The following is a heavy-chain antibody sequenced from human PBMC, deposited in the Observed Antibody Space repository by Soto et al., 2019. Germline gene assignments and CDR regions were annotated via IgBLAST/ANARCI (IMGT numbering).Heavy chain of an antibody. CDR1: GFTFSDYY. D-gene: IGHD2-21*02. J-gene: IGHJ6*03. CDR2: ISSSGSTI. CDR3: ARGIVTQDYYYYYMDV. Sequence: GSLRLSCAASGFTFSDYYMSWIRQAPGKGLEWVSYISSSGSTIYYADSVKGRFTISRDNAKNSLYLQMNSLRAEDTAVYYCARGIVTQDYYYYYMDVWGKGTTVTVSS. V-gene: IGHV3-11*01.